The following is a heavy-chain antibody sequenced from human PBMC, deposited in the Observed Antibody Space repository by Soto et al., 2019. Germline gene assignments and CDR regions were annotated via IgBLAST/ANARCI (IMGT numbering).Heavy chain of an antibody. V-gene: IGHV3-7*01. CDR3: ARVGSWYVFDY. J-gene: IGHJ4*02. CDR2: IKQDGSEK. CDR1: GFTFSSYW. D-gene: IGHD6-13*01. Sequence: GGSLRLSCAASGFTFSSYWMSWVRQAPGKGMEWVANIKQDGSEKYNVDSVKGRFTISRDNAKNSLYLQMNSLRAEDTAVYYCARVGSWYVFDYWGQGTLVTVSS.